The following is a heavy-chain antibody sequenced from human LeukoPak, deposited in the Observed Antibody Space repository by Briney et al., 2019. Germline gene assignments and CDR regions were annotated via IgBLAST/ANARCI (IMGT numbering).Heavy chain of an antibody. V-gene: IGHV1-69*04. D-gene: IGHD3-22*01. CDR3: ARARSPSSGYLLRDHNWFDP. J-gene: IGHJ5*02. Sequence: SVKVSCKASGGTFSSYAISWVRQAPGQGLEWMGRIIPILGIANYAQKFQGRVTITTDESTSTAYMELSSLRSEDTAVYYCARARSPSSGYLLRDHNWFDPWGQGTLVTVSS. CDR1: GGTFSSYA. CDR2: IIPILGIA.